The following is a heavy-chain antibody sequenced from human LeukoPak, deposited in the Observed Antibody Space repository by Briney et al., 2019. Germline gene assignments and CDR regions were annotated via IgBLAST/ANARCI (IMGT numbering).Heavy chain of an antibody. V-gene: IGHV3-21*01. CDR3: ARGRSQFETYYFDY. Sequence: PGGPLRLSCAASGFTFSSYSMNWVRQAPGKGLEWVSSISSSSSYIYYADSVKGRFTISRENAKNSLYLQMNSLRAGDTAVYYCARGRSQFETYYFDYWGQGTLVTVSS. CDR1: GFTFSSYS. J-gene: IGHJ4*02. CDR2: ISSSSSYI. D-gene: IGHD3-16*01.